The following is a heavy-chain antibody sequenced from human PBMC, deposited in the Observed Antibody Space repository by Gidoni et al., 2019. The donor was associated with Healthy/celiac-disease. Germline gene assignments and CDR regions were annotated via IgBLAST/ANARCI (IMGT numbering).Heavy chain of an antibody. CDR2: INPNSGGT. J-gene: IGHJ6*03. V-gene: IGHV1-2*02. CDR1: GYTFTGYY. CDR3: ARNYVQWLVKGDYYYYYMDV. Sequence: QVQLVQSGAEVKKPGASVKVSCKASGYTFTGYYMHWVRQAPGQGLEWMGWINPNSGGTNYAQKVQGRVTMTRDTSISTAYMELSRLRSDDTAVYYCARNYVQWLVKGDYYYYYMDVWGKGTTVTVSS. D-gene: IGHD6-19*01.